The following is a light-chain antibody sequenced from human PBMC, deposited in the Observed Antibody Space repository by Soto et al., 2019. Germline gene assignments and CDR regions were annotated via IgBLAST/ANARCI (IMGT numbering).Light chain of an antibody. J-gene: IGKJ4*01. Sequence: EIVLTQSPGTLSLSPGDRATLSCRASQSVSNNYLAWYQQKPGQAPRLLIYGASSRATGVPDRFSGSGSGTEFTLTISRLEPDDFAVYYCQQYGTTPLTFGERTKVDIK. CDR3: QQYGTTPLT. V-gene: IGKV3-20*01. CDR1: QSVSNNY. CDR2: GAS.